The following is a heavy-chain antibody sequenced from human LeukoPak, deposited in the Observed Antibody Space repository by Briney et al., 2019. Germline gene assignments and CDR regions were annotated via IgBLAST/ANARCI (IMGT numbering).Heavy chain of an antibody. D-gene: IGHD3-22*01. CDR2: INHSGST. CDR3: ARDRGYSTALPRYFDY. J-gene: IGHJ4*02. CDR1: GGSFSGYY. Sequence: PETLSLTCAVYGGSFSGYYWSWIRQPPGKGLERIGEINHSGSTNYNPSLKSRVTISVDTSKNQFSLKLSSVTAADTAVCYCARDRGYSTALPRYFDYWGQGTLVTVSS. V-gene: IGHV4-34*01.